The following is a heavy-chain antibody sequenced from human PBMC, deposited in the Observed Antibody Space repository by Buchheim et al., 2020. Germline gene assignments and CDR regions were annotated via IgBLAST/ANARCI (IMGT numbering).Heavy chain of an antibody. Sequence: QVQLVQSGAEVKKPGASVKVSCKASGYTFTSYDMHWVRQAPGQGLAWMGIINPSGASTNYAQKFQGRVTMTSDTSTSTVYMELSSLRSEDTAVYYCARTFSGNYGIDYWGQGTL. D-gene: IGHD1-26*01. V-gene: IGHV1-46*03. CDR1: GYTFTSYD. CDR3: ARTFSGNYGIDY. J-gene: IGHJ4*02. CDR2: INPSGAST.